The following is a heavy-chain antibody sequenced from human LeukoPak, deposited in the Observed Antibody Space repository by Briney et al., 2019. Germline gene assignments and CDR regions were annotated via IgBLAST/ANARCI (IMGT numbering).Heavy chain of an antibody. CDR2: ISAYNGNT. Sequence: EASVKVSCKASGYTFTSYGISWVRQAPGQGLEWMGWISAYNGNTNYAQKLQGRVTMTTDTSTSTAYMELRSLRSDDTAVYYCAREWTDCSGGSCPNDAFDIWGQGTMVTVSS. J-gene: IGHJ3*02. V-gene: IGHV1-18*01. CDR3: AREWTDCSGGSCPNDAFDI. D-gene: IGHD2-15*01. CDR1: GYTFTSYG.